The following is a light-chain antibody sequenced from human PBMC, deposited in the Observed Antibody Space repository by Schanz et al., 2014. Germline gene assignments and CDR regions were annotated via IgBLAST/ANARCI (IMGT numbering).Light chain of an antibody. Sequence: QSVLTQSPSVSGAPGQRVTISCTGSSSNIGAGYDVHWYQQLPGTAPKLLIYRNNNRPSGVPDRFSGSKSGTSASLAITGLQAEDEGDYYCQSYDSSLSGWVFGGGTKLTVL. V-gene: IGLV1-40*01. CDR1: SSNIGAGYD. CDR2: RNN. J-gene: IGLJ3*02. CDR3: QSYDSSLSGWV.